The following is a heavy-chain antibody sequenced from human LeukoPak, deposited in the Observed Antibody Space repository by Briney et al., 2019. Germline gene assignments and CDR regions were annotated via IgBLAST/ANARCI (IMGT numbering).Heavy chain of an antibody. Sequence: GGSLRLSCEDSGFTFRSYEMNWVRQAPGKGLEWIAYLSSSGSAFSYADSVKGRFTIARDNAKNSVYLEMNSLRAEDAAVYYCAKAPVTSCRGAFCYPFDYWGQGTLVTVSS. J-gene: IGHJ4*02. V-gene: IGHV3-48*03. D-gene: IGHD2-15*01. CDR3: AKAPVTSCRGAFCYPFDY. CDR1: GFTFRSYE. CDR2: LSSSGSAF.